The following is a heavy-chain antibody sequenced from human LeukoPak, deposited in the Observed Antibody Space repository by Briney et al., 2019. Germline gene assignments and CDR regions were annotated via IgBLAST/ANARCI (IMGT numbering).Heavy chain of an antibody. CDR1: GYALRRGYQ. J-gene: IGHJ4*02. CDR3: ARAEINDYNRY. CDR2: INYSGRT. D-gene: IGHD4-11*01. V-gene: IGHV4-38-2*01. Sequence: PQTLSLTCSVSGYALRRGYQRAWIGHAPRKGLEWIGSINYSGRTYDNPSLKSRVTISIDTSKNQIFLKLRSTTAADTAHYYCARAEINDYNRYWGQGILVIVSS.